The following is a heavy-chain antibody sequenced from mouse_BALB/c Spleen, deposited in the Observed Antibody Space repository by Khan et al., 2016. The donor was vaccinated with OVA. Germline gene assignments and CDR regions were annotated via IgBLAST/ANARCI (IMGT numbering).Heavy chain of an antibody. CDR2: IWGDGSI. J-gene: IGHJ2*01. CDR1: GFSLTSNG. CDR3: AKLRVFYFDY. Sequence: QVQLKESGPGLVAPSQSLSITCTVSGFSLTSNGVSWVRQPPGQGLEWLGVIWGDGSINYYSVLKSRMSISKDNSKCQVFLKLNSLQTDDTATYYCAKLRVFYFDYWGQGTTLTVSS. V-gene: IGHV2-3*01.